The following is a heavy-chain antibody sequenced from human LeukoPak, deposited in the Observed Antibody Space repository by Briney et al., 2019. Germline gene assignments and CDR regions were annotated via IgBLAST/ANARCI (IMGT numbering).Heavy chain of an antibody. V-gene: IGHV3-74*01. CDR1: GFTFTSNW. J-gene: IGHJ4*02. CDR2: INSDGSST. CDR3: TREGVYDGSYPSFDY. D-gene: IGHD1-26*01. Sequence: GGSQRLSCAASGFTFTSNWMHWVRHAPGKGLVWVSLINSDGSSTTYADSVKGRFTISRDNAKNTVYLQMNSLRAEDTAVYYCTREGVYDGSYPSFDYWGQGALVTVSS.